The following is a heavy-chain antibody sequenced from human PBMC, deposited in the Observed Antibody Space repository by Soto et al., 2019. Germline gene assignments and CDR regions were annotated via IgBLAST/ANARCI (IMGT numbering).Heavy chain of an antibody. Sequence: PGGSLRLSCAASGFTISSYGMHWVRQAPGKGLERVAVVSNDASKKYYTDSVKGRCTISRDNSKNILFLQMNTLIAEDTAVYYWANDRVRHDFWSGPGADYYYFYGMDVWGQGTTVTVSS. J-gene: IGHJ6*02. D-gene: IGHD3-3*01. V-gene: IGHV3-30*18. CDR3: ANDRVRHDFWSGPGADYYYFYGMDV. CDR1: GFTISSYG. CDR2: VSNDASKK.